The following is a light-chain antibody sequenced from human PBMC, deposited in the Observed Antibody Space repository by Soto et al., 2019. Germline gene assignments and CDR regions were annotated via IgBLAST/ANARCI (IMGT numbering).Light chain of an antibody. CDR2: DAS. V-gene: IGKV1-5*01. J-gene: IGKJ1*01. CDR3: LRYNAFSQT. Sequence: IQMTHSPSTLSASVGDRVTITCRASQSMNDWLAWYQQKPGKAPKVLIYDASSLQSGVPSRFSGSGSGTEFTLTIDSLQPDDVATYYCLRYNAFSQTLGQGTKV. CDR1: QSMNDW.